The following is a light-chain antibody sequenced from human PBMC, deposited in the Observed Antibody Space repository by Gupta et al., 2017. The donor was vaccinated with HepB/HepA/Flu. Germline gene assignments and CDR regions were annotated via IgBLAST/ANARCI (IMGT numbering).Light chain of an antibody. CDR3: GTWDSRLSVVV. CDR2: ESN. J-gene: IGLJ2*01. Sequence: QSVLTQPPSVSAAPGQKVAISCSGSSSDIGNNYVSWYQQLPGTAPKLLIYESNKRPSGIPDRFSGSKSGTSATLGISGFQTGDEADYYCGTWDSRLSVVVFGGGTTLTVL. CDR1: SSDIGNNY. V-gene: IGLV1-51*02.